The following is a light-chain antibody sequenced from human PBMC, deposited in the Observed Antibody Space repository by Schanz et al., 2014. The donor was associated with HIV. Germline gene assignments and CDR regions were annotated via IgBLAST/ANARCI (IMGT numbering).Light chain of an antibody. V-gene: IGKV1-5*01. CDR2: AAS. Sequence: DIQMTQSPSTLSASVGDRVTITCRASHSISSWLAWYQQKPGRAPKLLIYAASTLQSGVPSRFSGSGSGTDFTLTISSLQPEDFATYYCQQRVATFGGGTKVEIK. CDR3: QQRVAT. CDR1: HSISSW. J-gene: IGKJ4*01.